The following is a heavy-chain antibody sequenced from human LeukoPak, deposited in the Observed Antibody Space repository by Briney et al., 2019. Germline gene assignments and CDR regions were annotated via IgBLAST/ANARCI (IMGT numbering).Heavy chain of an antibody. J-gene: IGHJ4*02. D-gene: IGHD3-16*01. CDR1: GGSINNDD. Sequence: SETLSLTCTVSGGSINNDDWSWIRQPPGKGLEWLGYIKYNGYTNYNPSLKSRVTMSIDAPKKQFSLKLSSVTAADTAVYYCARSKMLLREGFDYWGQGTLVTVSS. CDR3: ARSKMLLREGFDY. V-gene: IGHV4-59*01. CDR2: IKYNGYT.